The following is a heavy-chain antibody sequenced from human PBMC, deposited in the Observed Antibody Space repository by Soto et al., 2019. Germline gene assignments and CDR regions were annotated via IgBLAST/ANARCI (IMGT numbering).Heavy chain of an antibody. CDR3: AREGCTNGVCYHYYYYGMDV. CDR1: GGTFSSYA. Sequence: QVQLVQSGAEVKKPGSSVKVSCKASGGTFSSYAISWVRQAPGQGLEWMGGIIPIFGTANYAQKFQGRVKITADKSTSTAYMEVSSLRTEDTAVYYCAREGCTNGVCYHYYYYGMDVWGPGTTVNVSS. V-gene: IGHV1-69*06. J-gene: IGHJ6*02. D-gene: IGHD2-8*01. CDR2: IIPIFGTA.